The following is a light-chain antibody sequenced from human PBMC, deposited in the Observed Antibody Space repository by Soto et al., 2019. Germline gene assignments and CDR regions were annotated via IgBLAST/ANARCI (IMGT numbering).Light chain of an antibody. J-gene: IGLJ3*02. CDR3: QVWESSSDHRV. CDR2: DDS. Sequence: SYELTQPPSVSVAPGQTARITCGGNKIGSKSVYWYQQKPGQAPVVVVYDDSDRPSGIPERFSGSNSGNTATLTISRVEVGDEADYYCQVWESSSDHRVFGGGTKLTVL. CDR1: KIGSKS. V-gene: IGLV3-21*02.